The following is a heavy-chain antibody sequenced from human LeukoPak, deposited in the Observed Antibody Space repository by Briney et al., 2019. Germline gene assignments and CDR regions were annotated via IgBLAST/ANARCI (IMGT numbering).Heavy chain of an antibody. Sequence: SETLSLTCTVSGGSISSYYWSWIRQPAGKGLEWIGRIYTSGSTYYNPSLKSRVTISVDRSKNQFSLKLSSVTAADTAVYYCARDLITFGGLNAFDIWGQGTMVTVSS. CDR2: IYTSGST. CDR1: GGSISSYY. CDR3: ARDLITFGGLNAFDI. V-gene: IGHV4-4*07. J-gene: IGHJ3*02. D-gene: IGHD3-16*01.